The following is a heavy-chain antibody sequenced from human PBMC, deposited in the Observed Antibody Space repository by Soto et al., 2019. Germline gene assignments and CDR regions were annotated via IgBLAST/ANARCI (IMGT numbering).Heavy chain of an antibody. CDR1: GYTFTGYY. V-gene: IGHV1-2*04. Sequence: ASVKVSCKASGYTFTGYYMHWVRQAPGQGLEWMGWINPNSGGTNYAQKIQGWVTMTRDTSISTAYMELSRLRSDDTAVYYCAIVVDSSGYFDYWGQGTLVTVSS. D-gene: IGHD2-15*01. J-gene: IGHJ4*02. CDR3: AIVVDSSGYFDY. CDR2: INPNSGGT.